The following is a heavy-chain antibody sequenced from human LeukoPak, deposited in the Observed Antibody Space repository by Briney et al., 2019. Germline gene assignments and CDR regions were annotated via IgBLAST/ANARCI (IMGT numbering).Heavy chain of an antibody. D-gene: IGHD6-19*01. V-gene: IGHV4-59*01. CDR3: ARDSSGWYHWFDP. CDR1: GGSISSYY. CDR2: IYYSGTT. Sequence: SETLSLTCTVSGGSISSYYWSWIRQPPGRGLEWIGYIYYSGTTNYNPSLKSRVTISVDTSKNQFSLKLSSVTAADTAVYYCARDSSGWYHWFDPWGQGTLVTVSS. J-gene: IGHJ5*02.